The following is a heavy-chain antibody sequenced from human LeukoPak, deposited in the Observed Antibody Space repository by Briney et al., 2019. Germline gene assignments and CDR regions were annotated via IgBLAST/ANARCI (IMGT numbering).Heavy chain of an antibody. J-gene: IGHJ4*02. CDR1: GFTFSTYA. CDR3: AKAYDNSGHILRYSDF. V-gene: IGHV3-30*04. D-gene: IGHD3-22*01. Sequence: PGGSLRLSCAASGFTFSTYAMHWVRQAPGKGLEWVAVISYDGSNKNYADSVKGRFTISRDNSKNTLYLQMNSLRAEDTAVYFCAKAYDNSGHILRYSDFWGQGTLVTVSS. CDR2: ISYDGSNK.